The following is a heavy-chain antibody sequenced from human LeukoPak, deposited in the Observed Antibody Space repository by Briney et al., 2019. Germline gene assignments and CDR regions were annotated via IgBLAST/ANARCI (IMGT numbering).Heavy chain of an antibody. Sequence: PGGSLRLSCAASGFTFSDYSMSWIRQAPGKGLEWVSHISGSSNMIYYGESGRGRFTVSRDNAKNSVYPQMNSLRAEDTGVYYCARDKAAIHNYMDVWGKGTTVTVSS. CDR2: ISGSSNMI. CDR3: ARDKAAIHNYMDV. J-gene: IGHJ6*03. V-gene: IGHV3-11*04. CDR1: GFTFSDYS. D-gene: IGHD6-13*01.